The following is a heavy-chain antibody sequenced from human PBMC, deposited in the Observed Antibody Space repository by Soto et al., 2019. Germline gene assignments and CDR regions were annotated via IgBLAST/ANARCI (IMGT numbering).Heavy chain of an antibody. J-gene: IGHJ5*02. D-gene: IGHD1-1*01. CDR2: IWYDGSNK. Sequence: QVQLVESGGGVVQPGRSLRLSCVASGFTFSSYGMHWVRQAPGKGLEWVAIIWYDGSNKYHADSVKGRFTISRDNSKNTLYLQMNSLRAEGSAVYYCAKDWGTPGSSTWCVGRTGYFDPWGQGTLVTVSS. CDR3: AKDWGTPGSSTWCVGRTGYFDP. CDR1: GFTFSSYG. V-gene: IGHV3-33*06.